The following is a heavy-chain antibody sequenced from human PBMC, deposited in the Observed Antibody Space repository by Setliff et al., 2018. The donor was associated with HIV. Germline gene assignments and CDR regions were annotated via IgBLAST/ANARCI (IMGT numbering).Heavy chain of an antibody. J-gene: IGHJ3*02. V-gene: IGHV4-31*03. CDR2: IYHDGGT. Sequence: SETLSLTCTVSGDSISSDAYYWSWIRQHPGKGLEWIGYIYHDGGTYYNPSLKSRVSMSIDTSKNQFSLKLSSVTAADTAVYYCARDRAGWDGQVILYGLDIWGQGTMVTVSS. D-gene: IGHD3-10*01. CDR1: GDSISSDAYY. CDR3: ARDRAGWDGQVILYGLDI.